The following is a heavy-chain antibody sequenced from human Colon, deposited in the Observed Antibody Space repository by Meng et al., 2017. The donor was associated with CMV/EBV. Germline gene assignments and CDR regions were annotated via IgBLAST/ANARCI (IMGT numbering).Heavy chain of an antibody. Sequence: VQLVESGGGLVKPGGSLRLSCVASGFTFSSYSMNWVRQAPGKGLEWVSSISRSSTYIYYLESVKGRFTISRDNAKNSLYLRMNSLRTEDTAVYYCAKDVAVAGHFDYWGQGTLVTVSS. CDR1: GFTFSSYS. D-gene: IGHD6-19*01. CDR2: ISRSSTYI. J-gene: IGHJ4*02. V-gene: IGHV3-21*02. CDR3: AKDVAVAGHFDY.